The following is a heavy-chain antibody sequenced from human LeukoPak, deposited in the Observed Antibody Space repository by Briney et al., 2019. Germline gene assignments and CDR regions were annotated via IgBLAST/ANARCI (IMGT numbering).Heavy chain of an antibody. V-gene: IGHV4-34*01. Sequence: SKTLSLTCSVSGGSISSYYWSWIRQPPGKGLEWIGEINHSGSTNYNPSLKSRVTISVDTSKNQFSLKLSSVTAADTAVYYCARGSPIVVNRPGYFDYWGQGTLVTVSS. J-gene: IGHJ4*02. CDR2: INHSGST. D-gene: IGHD3-22*01. CDR1: GGSISSYY. CDR3: ARGSPIVVNRPGYFDY.